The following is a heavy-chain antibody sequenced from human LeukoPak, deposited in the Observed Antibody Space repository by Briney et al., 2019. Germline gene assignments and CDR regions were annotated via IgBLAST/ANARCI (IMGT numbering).Heavy chain of an antibody. CDR3: AKDPGGYSNYLDY. D-gene: IGHD4-11*01. CDR1: GFTFSNYG. J-gene: IGHJ4*02. Sequence: PGGSLRLSCAASGFTFSNYGMHWVRQAPGKGLEWVAVTWYDGSNKYYADSVKGRFTISRDNSKNTLFLQMNSLRAEDTAVYYCAKDPGGYSNYLDYWGQGTLITVSS. CDR2: TWYDGSNK. V-gene: IGHV3-33*06.